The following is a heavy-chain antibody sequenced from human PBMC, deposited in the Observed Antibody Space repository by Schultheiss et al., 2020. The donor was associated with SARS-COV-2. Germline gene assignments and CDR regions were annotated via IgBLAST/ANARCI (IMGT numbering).Heavy chain of an antibody. Sequence: SETLSLTCTVSGGSISSYYWSWIRQPPGKGLEWIGYIYYSGSTNYNPSLKSRVTISVDTSKNQFSLKLSSVTAADTAVYYCARMGRGSGQAFDYWGQGTLVTVSS. V-gene: IGHV4-59*08. D-gene: IGHD2-15*01. J-gene: IGHJ4*02. CDR1: GGSISSYY. CDR3: ARMGRGSGQAFDY. CDR2: IYYSGST.